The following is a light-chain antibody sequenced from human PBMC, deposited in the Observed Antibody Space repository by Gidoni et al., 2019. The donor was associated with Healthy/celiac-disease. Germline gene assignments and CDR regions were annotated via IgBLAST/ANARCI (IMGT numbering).Light chain of an antibody. Sequence: EMVLTQSPATLSLSPGERATLSCRASQSVSSYLAWYQQKPGQAPRLLIYDASTRATGIPARFSGSGSGTDFTLTISSLEPEDFAVYYCQQRSNWPPLTCGGGTKVEIK. CDR1: QSVSSY. CDR2: DAS. J-gene: IGKJ4*01. V-gene: IGKV3-11*01. CDR3: QQRSNWPPLT.